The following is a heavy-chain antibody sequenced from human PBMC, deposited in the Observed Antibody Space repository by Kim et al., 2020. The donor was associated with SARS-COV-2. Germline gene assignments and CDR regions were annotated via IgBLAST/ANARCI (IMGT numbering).Heavy chain of an antibody. V-gene: IGHV3-23*01. D-gene: IGHD6-13*01. J-gene: IGHJ6*02. CDR1: GFTFSSYA. CDR3: AKDKAAAEYYYYGMDV. Sequence: GGSLRLSCAASGFTFSSYAMSWVRQAPGKGLEWVSAISGSGGSTYYADSVKGRFTISRDNSKNTLYLQMNRLRAEDTAVYYCAKDKAAAEYYYYGMDVWGQGTTVTVSS. CDR2: ISGSGGST.